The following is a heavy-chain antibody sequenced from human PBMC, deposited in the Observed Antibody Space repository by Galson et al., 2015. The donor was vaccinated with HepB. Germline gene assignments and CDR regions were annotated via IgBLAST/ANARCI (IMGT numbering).Heavy chain of an antibody. D-gene: IGHD4-17*01. CDR1: GYTFTSYA. Sequence: SVKVSCKASGYTFTSYAMHWVRQAPGQRLEWMGWINAGNGNTRYSQKFQGRVTITRDTSASTAYMELSSLRSEDAAVYYCARYLGVTTPFDYWGQGTLVTVSS. CDR3: ARYLGVTTPFDY. J-gene: IGHJ4*02. CDR2: INAGNGNT. V-gene: IGHV1-3*01.